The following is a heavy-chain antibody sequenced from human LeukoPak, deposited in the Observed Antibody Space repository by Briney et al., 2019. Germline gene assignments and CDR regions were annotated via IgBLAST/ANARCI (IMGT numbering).Heavy chain of an antibody. CDR3: ARGFGYYYDTLD. J-gene: IGHJ4*02. V-gene: IGHV4-34*01. CDR1: GGSFSGYY. D-gene: IGHD3-22*01. Sequence: PSETLSLTCAVYGGSFSGYYWGWIRQPTGKGLEWIGEINHSGSTNYNPSLKSRVTISVDTSKNQFSLKLSSVTAADTAVYYCARGFGYYYDTLDWGQGTLVTVSS. CDR2: INHSGST.